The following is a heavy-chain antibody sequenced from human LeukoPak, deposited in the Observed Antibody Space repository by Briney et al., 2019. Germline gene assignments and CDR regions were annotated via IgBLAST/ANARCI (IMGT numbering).Heavy chain of an antibody. D-gene: IGHD5-18*01. CDR3: AKVPTATNSIFDY. V-gene: IGHV3-23*01. J-gene: IGHJ4*02. CDR1: GFTFDDYA. CDR2: ISGNGGST. Sequence: GRSLRLSCAASGFTFDDYAMHWVRQAPGKGLEWVSGISGNGGSTYYADSVKGRFTISRDNSKNTLYLQMNSLRAEDTAVYYCAKVPTATNSIFDYWGQRTLVTVSS.